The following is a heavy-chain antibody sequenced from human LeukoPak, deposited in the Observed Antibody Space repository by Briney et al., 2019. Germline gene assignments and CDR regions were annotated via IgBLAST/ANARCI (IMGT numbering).Heavy chain of an antibody. D-gene: IGHD6-13*01. V-gene: IGHV1-2*02. Sequence: ASVKVSCKASGYTFTGYYMHWVRQAPGQGLEWMGWINPNSGGTNYAQKFQGRVTMTRDTSISTAYMELSRLRSDDTAVYYCARDRPGIAAAGRGGRWFDPWGQGTLVTVSS. CDR1: GYTFTGYY. J-gene: IGHJ5*02. CDR3: ARDRPGIAAAGRGGRWFDP. CDR2: INPNSGGT.